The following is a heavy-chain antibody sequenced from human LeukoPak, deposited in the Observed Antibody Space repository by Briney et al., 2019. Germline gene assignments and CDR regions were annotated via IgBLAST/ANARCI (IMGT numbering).Heavy chain of an antibody. D-gene: IGHD2/OR15-2a*01. J-gene: IGHJ4*02. CDR3: ARATFPEYYFDY. V-gene: IGHV3-7*01. CDR2: INEDGSEA. Sequence: GGSLRLSCAGSEFTFSSYYMSWVRQAPGKGLEWVANINEDGSEAGYLDSVKGRFTISRDNAKNSVHLQMNSLRADDAAVYYCARATFPEYYFDYWGQGTLVTVSS. CDR1: EFTFSSYY.